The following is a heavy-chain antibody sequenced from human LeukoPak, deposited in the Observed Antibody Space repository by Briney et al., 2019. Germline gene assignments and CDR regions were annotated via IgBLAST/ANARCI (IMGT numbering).Heavy chain of an antibody. V-gene: IGHV3-21*01. CDR1: GFTFSSDS. CDR3: ARDGFPDEVPTYYYYGMDV. D-gene: IGHD3-10*01. J-gene: IGHJ6*02. CDR2: ISSSSYI. Sequence: GGSLRLSCAASGFTFSSDSMNWVRQAPGKGLEWVSSISSSSYIYYTDSVKRRFTISRDNAQNSLYLQMNSLRAEDTAVYYCARDGFPDEVPTYYYYGMDVWGQGTTVTVSS.